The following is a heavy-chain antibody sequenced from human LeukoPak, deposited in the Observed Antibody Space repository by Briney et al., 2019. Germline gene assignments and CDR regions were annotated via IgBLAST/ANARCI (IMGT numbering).Heavy chain of an antibody. CDR3: ARLNYYGSSGYHLDY. D-gene: IGHD3-22*01. Sequence: SETLSLTCTLSGASITSYYWSWIRQPPGKGLEWIGYIYYSGGTNYNPSLKSRVTMSVDPSKNQLSLNLSSVTAADTAVYYCARLNYYGSSGYHLDYWGQGTLVTVSS. CDR2: IYYSGGT. J-gene: IGHJ4*02. CDR1: GASITSYY. V-gene: IGHV4-59*08.